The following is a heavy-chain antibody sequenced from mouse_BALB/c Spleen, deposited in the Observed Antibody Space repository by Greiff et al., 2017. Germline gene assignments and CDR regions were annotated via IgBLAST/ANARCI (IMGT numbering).Heavy chain of an antibody. V-gene: IGHV12-3*02. Sequence: QVQLQQSGPGLVKPSQSLFLACSITGFPITSGYFWIWIRQSPGKPLEWMGYITHSGETFYNPSLQSPISITRETSKNQFFLQLNSVTTEDTAMYYCAGDRGSRSAYWGQGTLVTVSA. CDR1: GFPITSGYF. CDR3: AGDRGSRSAY. J-gene: IGHJ3*01. CDR2: ITHSGET.